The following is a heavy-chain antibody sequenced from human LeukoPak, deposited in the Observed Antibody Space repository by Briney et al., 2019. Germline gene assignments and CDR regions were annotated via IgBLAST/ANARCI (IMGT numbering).Heavy chain of an antibody. J-gene: IGHJ6*03. CDR3: AKDHHCSGGSCYSHYYYYYMDV. CDR2: ISYDGSNK. V-gene: IGHV3-30*18. Sequence: GGSLRLSCAASGFTFSSYGMHWVRQAPGKGLEWVAVISYDGSNKYYADSVKGRFTISRDNSRNTLYLQMNSLRAEDTAVYYCAKDHHCSGGSCYSHYYYYYMDVWGKGTTVTVSS. CDR1: GFTFSSYG. D-gene: IGHD2-15*01.